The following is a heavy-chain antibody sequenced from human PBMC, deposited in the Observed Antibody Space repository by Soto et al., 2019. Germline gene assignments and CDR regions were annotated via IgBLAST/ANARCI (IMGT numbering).Heavy chain of an antibody. CDR2: IDPSDSYT. D-gene: IGHD2-21*02. CDR1: GYIFTTYW. Sequence: GESLKISCKGSGYIFTTYWISWVREMPGRGLEWMGRIDPSDSYTNYSPSFQDHVTITADKASSTAYLQWSSLKASDTAMYYCVRRLPTGGDDGYRVMDVWGQGTTVT. CDR3: VRRLPTGGDDGYRVMDV. J-gene: IGHJ6*02. V-gene: IGHV5-10-1*01.